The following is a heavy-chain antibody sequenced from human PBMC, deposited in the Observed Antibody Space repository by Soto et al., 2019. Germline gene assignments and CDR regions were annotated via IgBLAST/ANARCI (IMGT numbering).Heavy chain of an antibody. D-gene: IGHD1-1*01. CDR1: GFSFSSYP. CDR2: ISGSGTNT. V-gene: IGHV3-23*01. Sequence: GGSLRLSCVASGFSFSSYPMTWVRQAPGKGLEWVSVISGSGTNTYYAESVKGRFTISRDSSQNTLYLQMNSLRAEDTAVYYCAKEKPTTTCFDSWGQGTLVTSPQ. J-gene: IGHJ4*02. CDR3: AKEKPTTTCFDS.